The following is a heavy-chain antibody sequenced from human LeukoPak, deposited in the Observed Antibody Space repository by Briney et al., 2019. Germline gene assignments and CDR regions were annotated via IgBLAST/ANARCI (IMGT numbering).Heavy chain of an antibody. J-gene: IGHJ4*02. CDR1: GGSISSYY. CDR3: ARRSIGSGWYRRVFDY. CDR2: IYYSGST. D-gene: IGHD6-19*01. V-gene: IGHV4-39*01. Sequence: SETLSLTCTVSGGSISSYYWGWIRQPPGKGLEWIGSIYYSGSTYYNPSLKSRVTISVDTSKNQFSLKLSSVTAADTAVYYCARRSIGSGWYRRVFDYWGQGTLVTVSS.